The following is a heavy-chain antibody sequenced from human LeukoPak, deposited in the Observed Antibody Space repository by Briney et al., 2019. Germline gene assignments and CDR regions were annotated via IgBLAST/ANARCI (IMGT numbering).Heavy chain of an antibody. CDR2: IYYSGST. CDR1: GGSISSGGYY. V-gene: IGHV4-61*08. J-gene: IGHJ4*02. Sequence: SETLSLTRTVSGGSISSGGYYWSWIRQHPGKGLEWIGYIYYSGSTNYNPSLKSRVTISVDTSKNQFSLKLSSVTAADTAVYYCASERVRDSSGWYYWGQGTLVTVSS. D-gene: IGHD6-19*01. CDR3: ASERVRDSSGWYY.